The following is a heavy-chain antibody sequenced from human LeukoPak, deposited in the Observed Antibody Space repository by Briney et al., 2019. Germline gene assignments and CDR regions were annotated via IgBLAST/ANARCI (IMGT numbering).Heavy chain of an antibody. D-gene: IGHD3-3*01. Sequence: KPSGTLSLTCAVSGGSISSSNWWSWVRQPPGKGLEWIGEIYHSGSTNYNPSLKSRVTISVDKSKNQFSLKLSSVTAADTAVYYCARGRITIFGVVIIGYYFDYWGQGTLVTVSS. CDR1: GGSISSSNW. V-gene: IGHV4-4*02. J-gene: IGHJ4*02. CDR2: IYHSGST. CDR3: ARGRITIFGVVIIGYYFDY.